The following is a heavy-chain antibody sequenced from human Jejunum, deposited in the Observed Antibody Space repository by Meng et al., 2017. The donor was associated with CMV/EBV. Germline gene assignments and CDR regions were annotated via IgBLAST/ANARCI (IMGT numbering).Heavy chain of an antibody. D-gene: IGHD3-10*01. Sequence: EVQLLQSGGGLVQPGGSLRLSCAASGFIFSTFGMSWVRQAPGKGLEWVSSISTSGDVTKYVDSVKGRFTISRDDSKNTVHLQMNNLRVEDTATYYCVRDRGEGGFFDYWGQGTLVTVDS. CDR1: GFIFSTFG. V-gene: IGHV3-23*01. J-gene: IGHJ4*02. CDR2: ISTSGDVT. CDR3: VRDRGEGGFFDY.